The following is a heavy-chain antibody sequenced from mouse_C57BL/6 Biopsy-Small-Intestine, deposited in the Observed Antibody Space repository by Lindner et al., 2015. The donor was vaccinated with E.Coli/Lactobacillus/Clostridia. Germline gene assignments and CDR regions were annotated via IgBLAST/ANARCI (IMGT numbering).Heavy chain of an antibody. CDR2: TNPYNGGT. Sequence: VQLQESGPVLVKPGASVKMSCKASGYTFTDYYMIWVKQSHGKSLEWIGVTNPYNGGTTYNHKFKGKATLTVDKSSSTAFMELNSLTSEDSAVYYCAREVYPRYFDVWGTGTTVTVSS. D-gene: IGHD2-1*01. J-gene: IGHJ1*03. V-gene: IGHV1-19*01. CDR3: AREVYPRYFDV. CDR1: GYTFTDYY.